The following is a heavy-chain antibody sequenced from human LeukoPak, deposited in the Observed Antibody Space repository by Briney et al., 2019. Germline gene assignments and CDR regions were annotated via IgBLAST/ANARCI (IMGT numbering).Heavy chain of an antibody. CDR1: GYTFTAYY. D-gene: IGHD2-21*02. Sequence: ASVKVSCKASGYTFTAYYLHWVRQAPGQGLEWMGWINPNSGGTNYAQKFQGRVTMTRDTSISTAYMELSRLRSDDTAVYYCARGGCGGDCYSYYYYYGMDVWGQGTTVTVSS. CDR3: ARGGCGGDCYSYYYYYGMDV. J-gene: IGHJ6*02. CDR2: INPNSGGT. V-gene: IGHV1-2*02.